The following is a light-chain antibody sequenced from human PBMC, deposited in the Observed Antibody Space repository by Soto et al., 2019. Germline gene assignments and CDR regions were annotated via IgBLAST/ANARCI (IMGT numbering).Light chain of an antibody. CDR1: QSVSSN. J-gene: IGKJ4*01. CDR2: GAS. CDR3: QQYKTWPLS. Sequence: EIVMTQSPATLSVSPGERATLSCRASQSVSSNLAWYQQKPGQAPRLLIYGASTRATGIPARFSGSESGTEFTLTISSLQSEDFAVYYCQQYKTWPLSFGGGTKVDIK. V-gene: IGKV3-15*01.